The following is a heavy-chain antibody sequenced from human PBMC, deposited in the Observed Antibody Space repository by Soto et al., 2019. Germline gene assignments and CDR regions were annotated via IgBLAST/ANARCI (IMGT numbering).Heavy chain of an antibody. D-gene: IGHD2-2*01. V-gene: IGHV3-30*18. CDR3: AKDPELCSSTSCPYYYYYGMDV. J-gene: IGHJ6*02. CDR1: GFTFSSYG. Sequence: QVQLVESGGGVVQPGRSLRLSCAASGFTFSSYGMHWVRQAPGKGLEWVAVISYDGSNKYYADSVKGRFTISRDNSKNTLYLQMNSLRAEDTAVYYCAKDPELCSSTSCPYYYYYGMDVWGQGTTVTVSS. CDR2: ISYDGSNK.